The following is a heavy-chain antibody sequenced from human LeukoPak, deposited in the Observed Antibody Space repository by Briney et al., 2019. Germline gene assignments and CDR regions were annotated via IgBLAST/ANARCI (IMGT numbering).Heavy chain of an antibody. J-gene: IGHJ4*02. D-gene: IGHD4-17*01. CDR2: IYYTGST. Sequence: ASETLSLTCTVSGGSIISSSYYWGWIRQPPGKGLEWIGSIYYTGSTYYNPSLRSRVTMSVDTSRNQFSLKLSSVTAADTAVYYCAGTVXXRYYFDYWGQGTLVTVSS. CDR3: AGTVXXRYYFDY. CDR1: GGSIISSSYY. V-gene: IGHV4-39*07.